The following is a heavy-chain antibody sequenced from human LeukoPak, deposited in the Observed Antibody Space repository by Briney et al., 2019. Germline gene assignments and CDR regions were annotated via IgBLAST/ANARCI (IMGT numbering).Heavy chain of an antibody. D-gene: IGHD3-9*01. CDR2: INTDGSST. J-gene: IGHJ3*02. CDR1: GFTFSTYW. V-gene: IGHV3-74*01. Sequence: GGSLRLSCAASGFTFSTYWMHWVRHAPGKEPVWVSRINTDGSSTTYADSVKGRFTISRDNAKNTLYLQMKSLRAEDTAVYFCAGPRLTGYFDALDIWGQGTMVTVSS. CDR3: AGPRLTGYFDALDI.